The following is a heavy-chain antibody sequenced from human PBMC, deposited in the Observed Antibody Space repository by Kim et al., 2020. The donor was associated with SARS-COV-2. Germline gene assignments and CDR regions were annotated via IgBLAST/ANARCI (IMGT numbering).Heavy chain of an antibody. J-gene: IGHJ6*02. CDR3: ARGNQWLVRRYYYYYGMDV. D-gene: IGHD6-19*01. Sequence: SRVTISVDTSKNQFSLKLSSVTAADTAVYYCARGNQWLVRRYYYYYGMDVWGQGTTVTVSS. V-gene: IGHV4-34*01.